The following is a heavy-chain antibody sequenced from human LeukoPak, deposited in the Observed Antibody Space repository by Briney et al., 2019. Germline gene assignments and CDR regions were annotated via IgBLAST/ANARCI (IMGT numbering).Heavy chain of an antibody. CDR1: GDSISSYY. D-gene: IGHD6-6*01. Sequence: PSETLSLTCTVSGDSISSYYWSWIRQPPGKGLEWIGYIYTSGGTNYIPSLKGRVTISIDTSKNQFSLKLSSVTAADSAVYYCARLTRLSTSPDRYFLDYWGQGTLVTVSS. CDR2: IYTSGGT. CDR3: ARLTRLSTSPDRYFLDY. V-gene: IGHV4-4*09. J-gene: IGHJ4*02.